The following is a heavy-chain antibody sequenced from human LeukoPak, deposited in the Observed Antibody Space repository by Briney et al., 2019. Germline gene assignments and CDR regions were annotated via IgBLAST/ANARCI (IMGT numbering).Heavy chain of an antibody. J-gene: IGHJ4*02. D-gene: IGHD3-3*01. V-gene: IGHV3-7*03. CDR3: ASPTYYDFWSGYYTPDY. Sequence: GGSLRLSCAASGFTFSSYWMSWVRQAPGKGLEWVANIKQDGSEKYYVDSVKGRFTISRDNAKKSLYLQMNSLRAEDTAVYYCASPTYYDFWSGYYTPDYWGQGTLVTVSS. CDR2: IKQDGSEK. CDR1: GFTFSSYW.